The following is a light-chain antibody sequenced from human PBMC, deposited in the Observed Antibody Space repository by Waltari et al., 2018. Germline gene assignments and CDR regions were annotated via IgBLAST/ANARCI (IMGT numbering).Light chain of an antibody. J-gene: IGLJ2*01. CDR2: EVS. Sequence: QSALTQPASVSGSPGQSITISCTGPNSDLGNYNLFSWYQQHPGKAPKLMIHEVSKRPSGISDRFSGSKSANTASLTISGLEAEDEADYFCCSYAGSGTVIFGGGTQLTVL. CDR1: NSDLGNYNL. V-gene: IGLV2-23*02. CDR3: CSYAGSGTVI.